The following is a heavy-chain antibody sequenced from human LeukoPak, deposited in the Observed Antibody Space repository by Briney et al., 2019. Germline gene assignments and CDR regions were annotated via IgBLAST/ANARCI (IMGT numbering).Heavy chain of an antibody. CDR3: ARREATGCLSFGY. D-gene: IGHD6-19*01. V-gene: IGHV3-7*05. Sequence: GGSLRLSCAASGFTFSTYWMSWVSQAPGKGPEWVANIKYDGSEKYYVDSVKGRFTISRDNAKNSLYLQINRLRVEDTAVYYCARREATGCLSFGYWGQGTLVTVSS. J-gene: IGHJ4*02. CDR1: GFTFSTYW. CDR2: IKYDGSEK.